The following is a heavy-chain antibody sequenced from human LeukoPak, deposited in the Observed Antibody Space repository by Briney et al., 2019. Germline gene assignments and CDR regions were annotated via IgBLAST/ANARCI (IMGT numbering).Heavy chain of an antibody. CDR3: ARDSTVVTRSGFDY. J-gene: IGHJ4*02. CDR2: IYHSGST. CDR1: GYSISSGYY. Sequence: SETLSLTCTVSGYSISSGYYWGWIRQPPGKGLEWIGNIYHSGSTYYNPSLKSRVTISVDTSKNQFFLRLYSVTAADTAVYYCARDSTVVTRSGFDYWGQGTLVTVSS. V-gene: IGHV4-38-2*02. D-gene: IGHD4-23*01.